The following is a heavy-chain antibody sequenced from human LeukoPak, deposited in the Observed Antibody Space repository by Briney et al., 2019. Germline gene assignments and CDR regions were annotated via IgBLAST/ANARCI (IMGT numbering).Heavy chain of an antibody. J-gene: IGHJ5*02. Sequence: SETLSLTCAVYGGSVSGYYRSWIRQPPGKGLEWIGEINHSGSTNYNPSLKSRVTISVDTSKNQFSLKLSSVTAADTAVYYCARGQVWVRGALGWFDPWGQGTLVTVSS. V-gene: IGHV4-34*01. CDR2: INHSGST. D-gene: IGHD3-10*01. CDR3: ARGQVWVRGALGWFDP. CDR1: GGSVSGYY.